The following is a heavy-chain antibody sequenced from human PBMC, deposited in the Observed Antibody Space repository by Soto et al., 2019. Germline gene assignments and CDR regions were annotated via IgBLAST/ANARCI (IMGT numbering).Heavy chain of an antibody. CDR2: IKQDGSEK. CDR1: GFTFSSYW. CDR3: ARLGYCSSTSCYYGMDV. J-gene: IGHJ6*02. Sequence: PGGSLRLSCAASGFTFSSYWMSWVRQAPGKGLEWVANIKQDGSEKYYVDSVKGRFTISRDNAKNSLYLQMNSLRAEDTAVYYCARLGYCSSTSCYYGMDVWGQGTTVTVAS. D-gene: IGHD2-2*01. V-gene: IGHV3-7*05.